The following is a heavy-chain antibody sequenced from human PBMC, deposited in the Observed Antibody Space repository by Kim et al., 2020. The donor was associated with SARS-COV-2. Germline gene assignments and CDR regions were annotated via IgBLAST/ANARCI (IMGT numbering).Heavy chain of an antibody. V-gene: IGHV4-39*01. D-gene: IGHD6-13*01. CDR2: IYYSGST. Sequence: SETLSLTCTVSGGSISSSSYYWGWIRQPPGKGLEWIGSIYYSGSTYYNPSLKSRVTISVDTSKNQFSLKLSSVTAADTAVYYCARGVAAAGIYWYFDLWGRGTLVTVSS. J-gene: IGHJ2*01. CDR3: ARGVAAAGIYWYFDL. CDR1: GGSISSSSYY.